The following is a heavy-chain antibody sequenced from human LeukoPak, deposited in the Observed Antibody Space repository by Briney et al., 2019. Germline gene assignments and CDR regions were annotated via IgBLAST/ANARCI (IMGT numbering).Heavy chain of an antibody. V-gene: IGHV3-21*01. CDR3: ARENLGSIAARYAFDI. Sequence: PGGSLRLSCAASGFTFSSYGMHWVRQAPGKGLEWVSSISSSSSYIYYADSVKGRFTISRDNAKNSLYLQMNSLRAEDTAVYYCARENLGSIAARYAFDIWGQGTMVTVSS. J-gene: IGHJ3*02. CDR1: GFTFSSYG. D-gene: IGHD6-6*01. CDR2: ISSSSSYI.